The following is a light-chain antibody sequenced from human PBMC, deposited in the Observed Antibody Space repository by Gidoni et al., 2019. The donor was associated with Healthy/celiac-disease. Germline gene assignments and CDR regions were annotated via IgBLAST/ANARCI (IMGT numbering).Light chain of an antibody. Sequence: DIQMTPSPSSLSASVGDRVTITCQASQDISNYLNWYQQKPGKAPKLLIYDASNLETGVPSRFSGSGSGTDFTFTISSLQPEDIATYYCQQYDNLQAVTFGPGTKVDIK. J-gene: IGKJ3*01. CDR1: QDISNY. CDR2: DAS. CDR3: QQYDNLQAVT. V-gene: IGKV1-33*01.